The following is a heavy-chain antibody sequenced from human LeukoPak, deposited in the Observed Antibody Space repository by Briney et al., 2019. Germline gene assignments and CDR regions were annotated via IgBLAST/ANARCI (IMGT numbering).Heavy chain of an antibody. Sequence: PGGSLRLSCAASGFTFSSYSMNWVRQAPGKGLEWISYISSGSTATTYSADSVKGRFTISRDNAKNSLYLQMNSLRAEDTAVYYCARERVVVTGREYYFDYWGQGTLVTVSS. CDR2: ISSGSTAT. CDR3: ARERVVVTGREYYFDY. V-gene: IGHV3-48*01. CDR1: GFTFSSYS. D-gene: IGHD2-21*02. J-gene: IGHJ4*02.